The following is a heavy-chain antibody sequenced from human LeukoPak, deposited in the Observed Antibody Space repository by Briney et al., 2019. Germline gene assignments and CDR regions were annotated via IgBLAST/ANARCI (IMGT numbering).Heavy chain of an antibody. Sequence: ASVKVSCKASGYTFTSYGISWVRQAPGQGLEWMGWISAYNGNTNYAQKLQGRVTMTTDTSTITAYMELRSLRSDDTAVYYCARGGDLDYDILTGYYNVMYNWFDPWGQGTLVTVSS. J-gene: IGHJ5*02. D-gene: IGHD3-9*01. V-gene: IGHV1-18*01. CDR3: ARGGDLDYDILTGYYNVMYNWFDP. CDR1: GYTFTSYG. CDR2: ISAYNGNT.